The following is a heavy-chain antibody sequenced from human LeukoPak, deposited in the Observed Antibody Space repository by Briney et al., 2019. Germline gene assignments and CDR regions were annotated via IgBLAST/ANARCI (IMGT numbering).Heavy chain of an antibody. D-gene: IGHD2-2*01. Sequence: TGGSLRLSCAVSGFTFSSYSMNWVRRAPGKGLEWVANIKQDGSEKYYVDSVKGRFTISRDNAKNSLYLQMNSLRAEDTAVYYCARGASSTSCYFNWGQGTLVTVSS. CDR3: ARGASSTSCYFN. V-gene: IGHV3-7*01. CDR1: GFTFSSYS. J-gene: IGHJ4*02. CDR2: IKQDGSEK.